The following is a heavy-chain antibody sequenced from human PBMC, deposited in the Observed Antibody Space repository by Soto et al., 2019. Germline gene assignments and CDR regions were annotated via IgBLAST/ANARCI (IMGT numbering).Heavy chain of an antibody. CDR2: IWYDGSNK. J-gene: IGHJ6*03. Sequence: GGSLRLACAASGFTFDDYAMHWVRQAPGKGLEWVAVIWYDGSNKYYADSVKGRFTISRDNSKNTLYLQMNSLRAEDTAVYYCARDPYGSGSFDMDVWGKGTTVTVSS. D-gene: IGHD3-10*01. CDR1: GFTFDDYA. V-gene: IGHV3-33*08. CDR3: ARDPYGSGSFDMDV.